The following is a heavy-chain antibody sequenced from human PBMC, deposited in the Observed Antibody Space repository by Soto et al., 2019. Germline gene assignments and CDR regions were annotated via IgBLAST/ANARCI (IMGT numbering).Heavy chain of an antibody. CDR1: GGTFSGYY. V-gene: IGHV4-34*01. J-gene: IGHJ3*02. CDR3: ARMWMDIVATIKESGSDDAFDI. CDR2: INHSGST. Sequence: SETLSLTRGVDGGTFSGYYRSWIRQPPGKGLEWIGEINHSGSTNYNPSLKSRVTISVDTSKNQFSLKLSSVTAADTAVYYCARMWMDIVATIKESGSDDAFDIWGQGTMVT. D-gene: IGHD5-12*01.